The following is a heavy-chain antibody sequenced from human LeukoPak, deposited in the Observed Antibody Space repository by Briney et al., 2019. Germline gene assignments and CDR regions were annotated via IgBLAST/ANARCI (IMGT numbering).Heavy chain of an antibody. V-gene: IGHV4-61*02. J-gene: IGHJ5*02. Sequence: SETLSLTCTVSGGSISSGSYYWSLIRQPAGKGLEWIGRIYTSGSTNYNPSLQSRVTISVDTSKNQFPLKLSSVTAADTAVYYCARHAAVTRGSSEYNWFDPWGHGTLVTVSS. D-gene: IGHD6-13*01. CDR3: ARHAAVTRGSSEYNWFDP. CDR1: GGSISSGSYY. CDR2: IYTSGST.